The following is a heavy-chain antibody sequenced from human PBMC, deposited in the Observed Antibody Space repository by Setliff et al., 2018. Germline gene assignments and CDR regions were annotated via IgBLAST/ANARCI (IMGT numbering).Heavy chain of an antibody. Sequence: SETLSLTCTVSGGSISSYYWSWIRQPPGKGLEWIGYIYYSGSTDSHPSLKSRVSISVDTSKNQFSLKLSSVTAADTAVYYCARDSMAGVDYWGQGTLVTVSS. V-gene: IGHV4-59*12. D-gene: IGHD2-2*01. CDR3: ARDSMAGVDY. J-gene: IGHJ4*02. CDR1: GGSISSYY. CDR2: IYYSGST.